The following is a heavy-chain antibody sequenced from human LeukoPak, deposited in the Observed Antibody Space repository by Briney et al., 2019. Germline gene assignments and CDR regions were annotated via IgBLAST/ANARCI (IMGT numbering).Heavy chain of an antibody. V-gene: IGHV3-30*02. CDR3: AKDYGGNYTPRFDY. Sequence: GGSLRLSCAASGFTFSSYGMHWVRQAPGKGLEWVAFIRYDGGNKYYADSVKGRFTVSRDNSKNTLYLQMNSLRAEDTAVYYCAKDYGGNYTPRFDYWGQGTLVTVSS. J-gene: IGHJ4*02. CDR2: IRYDGGNK. D-gene: IGHD4-23*01. CDR1: GFTFSSYG.